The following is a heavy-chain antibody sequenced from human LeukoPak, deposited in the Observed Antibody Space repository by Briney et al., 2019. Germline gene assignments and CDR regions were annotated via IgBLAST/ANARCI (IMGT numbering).Heavy chain of an antibody. V-gene: IGHV4-39*01. CDR2: IYYSGST. D-gene: IGHD3-3*01. J-gene: IGHJ5*02. CDR3: ASAVYDFWSGYDTNWFDP. Sequence: SETLSLTCAVSGGSISSSNWWSWVRQPPGKGLEWIGSIYYSGSTYYNPSLKSRVTISVDTSKNQFSLKLSSVTAADTAVYYCASAVYDFWSGYDTNWFDPWGQGTLVTVSS. CDR1: GGSISSSNW.